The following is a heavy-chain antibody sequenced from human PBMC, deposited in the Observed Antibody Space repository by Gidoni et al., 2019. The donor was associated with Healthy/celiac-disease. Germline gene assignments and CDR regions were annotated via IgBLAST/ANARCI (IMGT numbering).Heavy chain of an antibody. V-gene: IGHV1-24*01. J-gene: IGHJ4*02. CDR1: GYTLTELS. Sequence: QLQLVQSGAEAKKPGASVKVSCKVSGYTLTELSMHWVRQAPGKGLEWMGGFDPEDGETIYAHKFQGRVTMTEDTSTDTAYMELSSLGSGDTAVYYCATFQDTAMVIPFDYWGQGTLVTVSS. D-gene: IGHD5-18*01. CDR2: FDPEDGET. CDR3: ATFQDTAMVIPFDY.